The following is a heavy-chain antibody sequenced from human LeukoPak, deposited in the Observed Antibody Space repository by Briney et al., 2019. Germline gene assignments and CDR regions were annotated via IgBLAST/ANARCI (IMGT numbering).Heavy chain of an antibody. CDR1: SFSFTNFG. Sequence: RSGGSLRPSCAPASFSFTNFGMHSARQAPGKGLESVSAISRNGGSAYYAQSVRDRFTISRDNSKNTLYLQMGSLRPEDMAVYYCARRAATNWYMDYWGEGTLVTVSS. V-gene: IGHV3-64*01. CDR2: ISRNGGSA. CDR3: ARRAATNWYMDY. J-gene: IGHJ4*02. D-gene: IGHD1/OR15-1a*01.